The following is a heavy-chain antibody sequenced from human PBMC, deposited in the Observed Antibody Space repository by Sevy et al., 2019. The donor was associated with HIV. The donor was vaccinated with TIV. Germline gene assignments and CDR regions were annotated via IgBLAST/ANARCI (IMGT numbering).Heavy chain of an antibody. V-gene: IGHV3-7*01. CDR1: GFSFTSYW. CDR2: INQVGTEK. CDR3: ANKGGSRPNDAFDT. D-gene: IGHD3-10*01. J-gene: IGHJ3*02. Sequence: QGESLKISCAASGFSFTSYWMSWVRPTPEKGLEWVANINQVGTEKNYVDSVKGGFTSSRDNTKNSLYLQMNSLRAEDTAEYYCANKGGSRPNDAFDTWGQGTMVTVSS.